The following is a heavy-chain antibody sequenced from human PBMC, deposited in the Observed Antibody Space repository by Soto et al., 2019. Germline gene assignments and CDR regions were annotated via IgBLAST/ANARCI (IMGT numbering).Heavy chain of an antibody. CDR2: IIPIFGTA. D-gene: IGHD4-4*01. CDR3: ARDPDSNLASGGINQKTWFDP. Sequence: QVQLVQSGAEVKKPGSSVKVSCKASGGTFSSYAISWVRQAPGQGLEWMGGIIPIFGTANYAQKFQGRVTIPADESTSTAYMELSRLRSEDTAVYYCARDPDSNLASGGINQKTWFDPWGQGTLVTVSS. CDR1: GGTFSSYA. J-gene: IGHJ5*02. V-gene: IGHV1-69*01.